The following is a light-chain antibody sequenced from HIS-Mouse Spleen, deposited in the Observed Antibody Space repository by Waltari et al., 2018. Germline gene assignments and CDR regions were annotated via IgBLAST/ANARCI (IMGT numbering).Light chain of an antibody. CDR3: QQRSNWPT. CDR2: DAS. V-gene: IGKV3-11*01. Sequence: EIVLTQSPATLSLSPGASATLSCRASQSVSSYLAWYQQKPGQAPRLLIYDASNRATGIPARFSGSGSGTDFTLTISSLEPEDFVVYYCQQRSNWPTFGGGTKVEIK. CDR1: QSVSSY. J-gene: IGKJ4*01.